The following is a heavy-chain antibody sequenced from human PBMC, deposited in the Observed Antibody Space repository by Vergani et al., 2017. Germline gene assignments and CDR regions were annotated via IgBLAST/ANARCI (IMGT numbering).Heavy chain of an antibody. D-gene: IGHD3-10*01. J-gene: IGHJ6*02. V-gene: IGHV7-4-1*02. CDR2: INTNTGNP. CDR1: GYTFTSYT. Sequence: QVQLVQSGSELKKPGDSVKVSCKASGYTFTSYTMNWVRQAPGQGLEWMGWINTNTGNPTYAQGFTGRFVFSLDTSVSTAYLQISSLKAEDTAVYYCARDGSIATLIYYYGMDVWGQGTTVTVSS. CDR3: ARDGSIATLIYYYGMDV.